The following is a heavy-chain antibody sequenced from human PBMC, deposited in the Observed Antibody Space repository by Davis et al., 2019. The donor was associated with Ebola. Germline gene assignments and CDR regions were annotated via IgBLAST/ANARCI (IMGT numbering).Heavy chain of an antibody. Sequence: ASVKVSCKASGYSFSSYAMDWVRQAPGQGLEWMGWINAITGNPTYAQGFTGRFVFSLDTSVSTAYLEISSLKAEDSAVYYCARGVSTFDYWGQGTLVTVSS. J-gene: IGHJ4*02. D-gene: IGHD2-2*01. CDR2: INAITGNP. CDR1: GYSFSSYA. V-gene: IGHV7-4-1*02. CDR3: ARGVSTFDY.